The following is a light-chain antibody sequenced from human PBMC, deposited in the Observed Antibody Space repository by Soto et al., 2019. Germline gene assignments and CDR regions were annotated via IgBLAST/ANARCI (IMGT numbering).Light chain of an antibody. Sequence: ILMTQSPATLSVSPGERATLSCRASQSVSTNLAWYQQKPGQAPRLLNYDASTRATGIPARFSGSGSGTEFTLTISGVQSEDFAVYYCQQYNNWPPWTFGQGTKVEIK. CDR1: QSVSTN. V-gene: IGKV3-15*01. CDR3: QQYNNWPPWT. J-gene: IGKJ1*01. CDR2: DAS.